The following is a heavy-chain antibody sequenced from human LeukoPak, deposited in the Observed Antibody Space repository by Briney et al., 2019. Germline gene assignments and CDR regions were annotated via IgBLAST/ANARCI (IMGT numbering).Heavy chain of an antibody. V-gene: IGHV4-59*08. CDR3: ARLSAMVNGAFDI. J-gene: IGHJ3*02. Sequence: PSETLSLTCTVSGGSISSYYWSWIRQPPGKGLEWIGYIYYSGSTNYSPSLKSRVTISVDTSKNQFSLKLSSVTAADTAVYYCARLSAMVNGAFDIWGQGTMVTVSS. CDR1: GGSISSYY. D-gene: IGHD5-18*01. CDR2: IYYSGST.